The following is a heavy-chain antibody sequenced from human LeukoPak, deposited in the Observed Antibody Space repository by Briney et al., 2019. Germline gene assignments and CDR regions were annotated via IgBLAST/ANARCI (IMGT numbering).Heavy chain of an antibody. CDR3: TTKVTRGNSGDDYDD. Sequence: GGSLRLSRAVSGVTFRSYGMHWVRQAPGKGLEWVALISSDGNDKLYGDSVRGRFTISRDDSKSTLYLQMSSLRAEDTAVYYCTTKVTRGNSGDDYDDWGQGTLVTVSS. CDR2: ISSDGNDK. D-gene: IGHD5-12*01. V-gene: IGHV3-30*03. CDR1: GVTFRSYG. J-gene: IGHJ4*02.